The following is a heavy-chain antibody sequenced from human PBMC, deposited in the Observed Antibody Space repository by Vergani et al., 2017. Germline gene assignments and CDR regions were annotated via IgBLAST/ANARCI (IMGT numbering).Heavy chain of an antibody. CDR2: IGGRGDRT. CDR3: AKARFSGELLSLVSYMDG. V-gene: IGHV3-23*04. CDR1: GFSLSENA. Sequence: EVQLVESGGRLVQPGGSLRLSCAASGFSLSENAMAWVRQSPGKGLEWVAAIGGRGDRTEYTDSVKGRFTITRDRSKNRLFLQINSLRDDDTAVYFCAKARFSGELLSLVSYMDGVGKGTTVTVSS. D-gene: IGHD1-26*01. J-gene: IGHJ6*03.